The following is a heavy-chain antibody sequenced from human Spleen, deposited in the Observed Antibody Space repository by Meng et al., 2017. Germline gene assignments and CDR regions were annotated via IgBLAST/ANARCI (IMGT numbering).Heavy chain of an antibody. V-gene: IGHV4-34*01. Sequence: HQWGSGLLKPSETLSLACVVSVGSFSDYYGSWIRQPPGKGLEWIGEINHSGSTNYNPSLESRATISVDTSQNNLSLKLSSVTAADSAVYYCARGPTTMAHDFDYWGQGTLVTVSS. D-gene: IGHD4-11*01. CDR1: VGSFSDYY. CDR2: INHSGST. J-gene: IGHJ4*02. CDR3: ARGPTTMAHDFDY.